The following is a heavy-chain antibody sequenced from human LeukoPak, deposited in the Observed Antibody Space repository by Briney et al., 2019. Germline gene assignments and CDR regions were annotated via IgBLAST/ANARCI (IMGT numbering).Heavy chain of an antibody. D-gene: IGHD4-17*01. CDR1: GYTFTSYD. J-gene: IGHJ5*02. CDR3: ARPTTVTTPNWFDP. Sequence: ASVKVSCRASGYTFTSYDINWVRQATGQGLEWMGWMNPNSGNTGYAQKFQGRVTMTRNTSISTAYMELSSLRSEDTAVYHCARPTTVTTPNWFDPWGQGTLVTVSS. V-gene: IGHV1-8*01. CDR2: MNPNSGNT.